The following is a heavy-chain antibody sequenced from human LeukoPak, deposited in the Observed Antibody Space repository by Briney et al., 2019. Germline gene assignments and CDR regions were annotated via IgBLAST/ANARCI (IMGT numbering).Heavy chain of an antibody. V-gene: IGHV3-53*01. CDR1: GFIVSNTY. J-gene: IGHJ4*02. D-gene: IGHD3-3*02. CDR2: IHNDGST. Sequence: GGSLRLSCAASGFIVSNTYMTWVRQAPGKGLEWVSVIHNDGSTYYADSVKGRFTVSRDNSKNMVFLRMNSLRVEDTAVYFCASLARDHLGQGTLVSVSS. CDR3: ASLARDH.